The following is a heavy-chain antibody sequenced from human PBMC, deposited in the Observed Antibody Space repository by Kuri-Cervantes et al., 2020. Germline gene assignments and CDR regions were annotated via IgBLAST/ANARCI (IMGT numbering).Heavy chain of an antibody. CDR3: ARVGSSSHRDLNWFDP. CDR1: GYSISSGYY. V-gene: IGHV4-38-2*01. D-gene: IGHD6-13*01. CDR2: IYHSGST. J-gene: IGHJ5*02. Sequence: GSLRLSCAVSGYSISSGYYWGWIRQPPGKGLEWIGSIYHSGSTYYNPSLKSRVTIPVDTSKNQFSLKLSSVTAADTAVYYCARVGSSSHRDLNWFDPWGQGTLVTVSS.